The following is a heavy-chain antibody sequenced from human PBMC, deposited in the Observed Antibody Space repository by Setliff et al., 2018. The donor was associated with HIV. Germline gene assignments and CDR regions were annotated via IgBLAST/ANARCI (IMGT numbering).Heavy chain of an antibody. J-gene: IGHJ6*03. CDR2: INPNSDNT. D-gene: IGHD2-15*01. Sequence: ASVKVSCKASGYAFNSYTLNWVRQATGRGLEWMGWINPNSDNTAYAQKFQGSLTMTRNTSTGTVYMELSSLRSEDTAVYYCARVGRTPYYYYYMDVWGKGTTVTVSS. CDR1: GYAFNSYT. CDR3: ARVGRTPYYYYYMDV. V-gene: IGHV1-8*01.